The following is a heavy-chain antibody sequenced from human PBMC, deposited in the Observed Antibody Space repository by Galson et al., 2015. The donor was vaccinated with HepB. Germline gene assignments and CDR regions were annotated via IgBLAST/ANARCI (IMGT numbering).Heavy chain of an antibody. Sequence: SLRLSCAASGFTFSSYAMHWVRQAPGKGLEWVAVISYDGSNKYYADSVKGRFTISRDNSKNTLYLQMNSLRAEDTAVYYCARSRAAAGMLFQHWGQGTLVTVSS. V-gene: IGHV3-30*04. D-gene: IGHD6-13*01. CDR1: GFTFSSYA. CDR2: ISYDGSNK. CDR3: ARSRAAAGMLFQH. J-gene: IGHJ1*01.